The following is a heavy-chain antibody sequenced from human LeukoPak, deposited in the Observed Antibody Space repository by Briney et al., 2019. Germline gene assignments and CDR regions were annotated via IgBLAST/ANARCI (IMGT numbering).Heavy chain of an antibody. D-gene: IGHD4-17*01. Sequence: SETLSLTCAVSGGSISSSNWWSWVRQPPGKGLEWIGEIYHSGSTNYNPSLKSRVTISVDKSKSQFSLKLSSVTAADTAVYYCAGTSTGYDAFDIWGQGTMVTVSS. CDR1: GGSISSSNW. V-gene: IGHV4-4*02. J-gene: IGHJ3*02. CDR2: IYHSGST. CDR3: AGTSTGYDAFDI.